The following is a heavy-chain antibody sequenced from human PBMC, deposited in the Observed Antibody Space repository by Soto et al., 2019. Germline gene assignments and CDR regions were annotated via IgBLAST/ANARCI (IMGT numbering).Heavy chain of an antibody. CDR3: VRGMNPLF. CDR2: ISISSSDR. CDR1: GFTLRAYT. Sequence: LRLSCAASGFTLRAYTMNWVRQAPGKGLEWVSSISISSSDRYYADSVRGRFTISRDNAKNALYLQMNSLRADDTAVYFCVRGMNPLFGGQGTLVTVPS. J-gene: IGHJ4*01. V-gene: IGHV3-21*06.